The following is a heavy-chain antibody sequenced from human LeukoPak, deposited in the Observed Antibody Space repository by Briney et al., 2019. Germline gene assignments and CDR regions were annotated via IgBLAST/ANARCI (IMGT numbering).Heavy chain of an antibody. V-gene: IGHV3-49*04. CDR3: TRGANGIAATGRAEDF. CDR1: GFTFDDHA. Sequence: GGSLRLSCLASGFTFDDHAMSWVRQAPGKGLECVGFIRSKTFGGSTEYTASVNGRFTISRDDSKIIAYLQMNSLKTEDTAVYYCTRGANGIAATGRAEDFWGQGTRVTVS. D-gene: IGHD6-13*01. CDR2: IRSKTFGGST. J-gene: IGHJ4*02.